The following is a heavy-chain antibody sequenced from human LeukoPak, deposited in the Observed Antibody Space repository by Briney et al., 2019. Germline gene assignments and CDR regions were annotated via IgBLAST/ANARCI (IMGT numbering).Heavy chain of an antibody. CDR1: GFTFSSHA. Sequence: GGSLRLSCAASGFTFSSHAMSWVRRAPGKGLEWVSAISGSGGSTYSADSVKGRFTISRDNSKNTLYLQMNSLRAEDTAVYYCAKDCSSTSCYFGVWGQGTLVTVSS. D-gene: IGHD2-2*01. CDR2: ISGSGGST. CDR3: AKDCSSTSCYFGV. J-gene: IGHJ4*02. V-gene: IGHV3-23*01.